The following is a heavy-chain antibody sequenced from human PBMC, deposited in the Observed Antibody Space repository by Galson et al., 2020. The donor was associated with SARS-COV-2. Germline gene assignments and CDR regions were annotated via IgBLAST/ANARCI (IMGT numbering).Heavy chain of an antibody. D-gene: IGHD6-19*01. J-gene: IGHJ3*01. CDR1: GFTFRSYE. CDR3: ARSVAAAAFDV. CDR2: TSILGDTI. Sequence: GESLKISCAASGFTFRSYEMNWVRQAPGKGLEWVSYTSILGDTIFYADSVRGRFTISRDNAKNSLYLQMNSLRAEDTAIYYCARSVAAAAFDVWGQGTMLTVSS. V-gene: IGHV3-48*03.